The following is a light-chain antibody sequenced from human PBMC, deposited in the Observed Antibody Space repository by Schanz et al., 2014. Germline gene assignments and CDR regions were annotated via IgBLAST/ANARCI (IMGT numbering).Light chain of an antibody. CDR3: SSHTSSSFPYVV. CDR2: DVY. V-gene: IGLV2-14*03. Sequence: QSALTQPPSVSGSPGQSVTISCTGTSSDVGSYNRVSWYQQHPGKAPKLIIYDVYNRPSGVSNRFSASKSGNTASLTISGLQAEDEADYYCSSHTSSSFPYVVFGGGTKLTVL. J-gene: IGLJ2*01. CDR1: SSDVGSYNR.